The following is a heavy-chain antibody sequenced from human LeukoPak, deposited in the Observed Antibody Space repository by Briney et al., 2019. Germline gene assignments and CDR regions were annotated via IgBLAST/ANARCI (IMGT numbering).Heavy chain of an antibody. V-gene: IGHV3-30-3*01. J-gene: IGHJ4*02. D-gene: IGHD6-13*01. CDR2: ISYDGSNK. CDR1: GFTFSSYA. Sequence: GRSLRLSCAASGFTFSSYAMHWVRQAPGKGLEWVAVISYDGSNKYYADSVKGRFTISRDNSKNTLYLQMNSLRAEDTAVYYCARDRAAAAVGYFDYWGQGTLVTVSS. CDR3: ARDRAAAAVGYFDY.